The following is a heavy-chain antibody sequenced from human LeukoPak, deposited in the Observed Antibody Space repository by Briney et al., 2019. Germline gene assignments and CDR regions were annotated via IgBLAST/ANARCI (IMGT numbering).Heavy chain of an antibody. D-gene: IGHD3-22*01. CDR3: ARGVARQYYYDSSGYYKWGYYYYGMDV. J-gene: IGHJ6*02. CDR1: GGSFSGYY. Sequence: SETLSLTCAVYGGSFSGYYWSWIRQPPGKGLEWIGKINHSGSTNYNPSLKSRVTISVDTSKNQFSLKLSSVTAADTAVYYCARGVARQYYYDSSGYYKWGYYYYGMDVWGQGTTVTVSS. V-gene: IGHV4-34*01. CDR2: INHSGST.